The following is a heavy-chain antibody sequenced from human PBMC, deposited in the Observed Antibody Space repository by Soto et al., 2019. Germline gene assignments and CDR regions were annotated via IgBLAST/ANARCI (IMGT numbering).Heavy chain of an antibody. V-gene: IGHV1-69*12. D-gene: IGHD3-22*01. J-gene: IGHJ4*02. CDR3: ATRGDNHHDSSAYFMPFDF. CDR2: FIPVFGAA. CDR1: GILLKDYA. Sequence: QVQLLQSGAQVRRPGSSVKVSCKTSGILLKDYALSWVRLAPGHGLEWMGGFIPVFGAAMYSDKFRGRVTLSVDESTXXGXXELTSLTSHDTAVYFCATRGDNHHDSSAYFMPFDFWGQGTQVTVSS.